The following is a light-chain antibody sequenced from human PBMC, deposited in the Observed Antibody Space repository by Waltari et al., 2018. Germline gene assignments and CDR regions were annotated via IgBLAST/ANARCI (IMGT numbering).Light chain of an antibody. V-gene: IGKV3-15*01. CDR1: QSVSSS. Sequence: IVMPQSPATLSLSPGERATLTGRSSQSVSSSLAWYQQKPGQAPRLLFYGASIRATGIPVRFSGSGSGTDFTLTIDSVQSEDFAVYYCQQYDNWPLLFGQGTKVEIK. CDR2: GAS. CDR3: QQYDNWPLL. J-gene: IGKJ1*01.